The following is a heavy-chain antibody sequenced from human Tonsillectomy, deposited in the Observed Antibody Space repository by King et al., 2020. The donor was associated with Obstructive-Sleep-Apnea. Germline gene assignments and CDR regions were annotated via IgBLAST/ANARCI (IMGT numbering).Heavy chain of an antibody. V-gene: IGHV3-7*01. CDR3: ARGLDVRPSAMFDL. D-gene: IGHD2-2*01. CDR2: IKEDGGEK. J-gene: IGHJ5*02. CDR1: GFTFSRYW. Sequence: VQLVESGGGLVQPGGSLTLSCVASGFTFSRYWMSWVRQAPGKGLEWVVNIKEDGGEKYYLDSVKGRFTISRDNSRNSLYLQMNSLRVEDTALYYCARGLDVRPSAMFDLWGQGTPVTVSS.